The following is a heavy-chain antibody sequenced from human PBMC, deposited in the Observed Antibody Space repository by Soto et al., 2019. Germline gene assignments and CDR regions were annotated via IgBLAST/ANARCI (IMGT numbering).Heavy chain of an antibody. V-gene: IGHV1-46*01. CDR1: GYTFTSYY. CDR2: INPSGGST. D-gene: IGHD3-22*01. CDR3: ARDLVNYYDSSGYPGGIRWFDP. J-gene: IGHJ5*02. Sequence: SVKVSFKASGYTFTSYYMHWVRQAPGQGLEWMGIINPSGGSTSYAQKFQGRVTMTRDTSTSTVYMELSSLRSEDTAVYYCARDLVNYYDSSGYPGGIRWFDPWGQGTLVTV.